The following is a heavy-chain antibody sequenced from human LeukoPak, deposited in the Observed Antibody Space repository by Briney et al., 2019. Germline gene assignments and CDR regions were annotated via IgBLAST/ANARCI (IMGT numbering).Heavy chain of an antibody. CDR1: GFTFSSYA. CDR2: ISGSGGST. CDR3: ATTPHITIFGVVTA. V-gene: IGHV3-23*01. Sequence: GGSLRLSCAASGFTFSSYAMSWVRQAPGKGLEWVSAISGSGGSTYYADSVKGRFTISRDNSKNTLYLQMNSLRAEDTAVYYCATTPHITIFGVVTAWGQGTQVTVSS. D-gene: IGHD3-3*01. J-gene: IGHJ5*02.